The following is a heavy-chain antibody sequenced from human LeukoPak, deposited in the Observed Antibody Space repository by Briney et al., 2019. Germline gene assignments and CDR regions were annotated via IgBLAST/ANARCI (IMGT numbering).Heavy chain of an antibody. CDR2: TYYSGST. Sequence: SETLSLTCTVSGGSISSGGYYWSWIRQHPGKGLEWIGYTYYSGSTYYNPSLKSRVTISVDTSKNQFSLKLSSVTAADTAVYYCARDSVVVVPAAIGPDYYYYYGMDVWGQGTTVTVSS. J-gene: IGHJ6*02. CDR1: GGSISSGGYY. V-gene: IGHV4-31*03. D-gene: IGHD2-2*01. CDR3: ARDSVVVVPAAIGPDYYYYYGMDV.